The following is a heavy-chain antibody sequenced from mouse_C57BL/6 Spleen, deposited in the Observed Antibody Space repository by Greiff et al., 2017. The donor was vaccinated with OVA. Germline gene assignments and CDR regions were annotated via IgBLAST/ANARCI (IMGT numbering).Heavy chain of an antibody. CDR2: IYPGSGST. D-gene: IGHD2-3*01. V-gene: IGHV1-55*01. Sequence: VQLQQSGAELVKPGASVKLSCTASGYPFTSYWITWVKQRPGHGLAWIGDIYPGSGSTNYNEKFKSKATLTVDTSSSTAYMQLSSLTSEDSAVYYCARSSGYFAWFAYWGQGTLVTVSA. CDR3: ARSSGYFAWFAY. CDR1: GYPFTSYW. J-gene: IGHJ3*01.